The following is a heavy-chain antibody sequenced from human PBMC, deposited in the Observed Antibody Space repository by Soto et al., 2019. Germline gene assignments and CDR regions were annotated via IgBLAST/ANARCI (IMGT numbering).Heavy chain of an antibody. J-gene: IGHJ5*02. CDR3: ARDGGYCSSTSCPTNWFDP. CDR1: GYTFTGYY. V-gene: IGHV1-2*04. Sequence: ASVKVSFKASGYTFTGYYMHWVRQAPGQGLEWMGWINPNSGGTNYAQKFQGWVTMTRDTSISTAYMELSRLRSDDTAVYYCARDGGYCSSTSCPTNWFDPWGQGTLVPVSS. CDR2: INPNSGGT. D-gene: IGHD2-2*01.